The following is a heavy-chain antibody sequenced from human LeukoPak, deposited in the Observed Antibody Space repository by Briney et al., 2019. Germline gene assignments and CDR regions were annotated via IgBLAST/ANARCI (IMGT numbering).Heavy chain of an antibody. J-gene: IGHJ1*01. CDR1: GYTLTELS. D-gene: IGHD3-9*01. CDR3: ATLYRLRYFDWLLAGYFQH. Sequence: ASVKVSCKVSGYTLTELSMHWVRQAPGKGLEWMGGFDPEDGETIYAQKFQGRVTMTEDTSTDTAYMELSSLRSEDTAVYYCATLYRLRYFDWLLAGYFQHWGQGTLVTVSS. V-gene: IGHV1-24*01. CDR2: FDPEDGET.